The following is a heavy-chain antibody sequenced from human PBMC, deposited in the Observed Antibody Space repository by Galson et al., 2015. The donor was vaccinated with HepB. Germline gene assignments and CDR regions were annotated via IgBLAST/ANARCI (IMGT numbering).Heavy chain of an antibody. Sequence: SVKVSCKASGYTVTSNLMHWVRQAPGQGLEWMGIINPNDGSTKYAQRFEARLTMTRDTSTNTAYMQLNGLRPEDTAVYYCARQGSRVTTLDFWGQGTLVTASS. CDR3: ARQGSRVTTLDF. CDR1: GYTVTSNL. D-gene: IGHD4-17*01. V-gene: IGHV1-46*01. CDR2: INPNDGST. J-gene: IGHJ4*02.